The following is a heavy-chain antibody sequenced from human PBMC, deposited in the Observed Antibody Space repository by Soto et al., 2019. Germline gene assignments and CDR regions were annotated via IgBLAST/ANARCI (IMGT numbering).Heavy chain of an antibody. D-gene: IGHD3-10*01. V-gene: IGHV3-66*01. CDR1: GFTVSTYY. CDR2: VYSGGTT. J-gene: IGHJ4*02. Sequence: EVQLVESGGGLVQPGGSLRLSCAASGFTVSTYYMNWVRQAPGGGLEWVSVVYSGGTTYYADSVRGRFTSARDNSKSTLRLQMNSLRAEDTAGYYCARGRSASSDFDSWGQGTLVTVSS. CDR3: ARGRSASSDFDS.